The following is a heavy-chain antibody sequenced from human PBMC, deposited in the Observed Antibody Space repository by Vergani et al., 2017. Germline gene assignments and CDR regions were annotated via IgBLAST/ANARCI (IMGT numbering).Heavy chain of an antibody. CDR3: ARRGSYYPFDY. Sequence: QVQLQESGPGLVKPSETLSLTCAVSGYSISSGYYWGWIRQPPGKGLEWIGSMYHSESTYYNPSLKSRVTISVDTSKNQFSLKLSSVTAAATAVYYCARRGSYYPFDYWGQGTLVTVSS. V-gene: IGHV4-38-2*01. D-gene: IGHD1-26*01. J-gene: IGHJ4*02. CDR2: MYHSEST. CDR1: GYSISSGYY.